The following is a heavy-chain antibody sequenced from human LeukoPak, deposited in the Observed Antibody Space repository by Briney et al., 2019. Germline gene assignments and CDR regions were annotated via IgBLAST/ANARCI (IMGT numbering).Heavy chain of an antibody. CDR3: ARGGSSGYWLS. CDR2: ISSSSSTI. Sequence: GGSLRLSCAASGFTFSSYSMNWVRQAPGKGLEWVSYISSSSSTIYYADSVKGRFTVSRDNAKNSLYLQINSLRAEDTAVYYCARGGSSGYWLSGGQGTMITVSS. J-gene: IGHJ3*01. V-gene: IGHV3-48*04. D-gene: IGHD3-22*01. CDR1: GFTFSSYS.